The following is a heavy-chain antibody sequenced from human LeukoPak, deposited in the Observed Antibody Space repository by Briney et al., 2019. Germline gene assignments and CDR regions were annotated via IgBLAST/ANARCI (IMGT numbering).Heavy chain of an antibody. CDR3: ARPGCGGNCYYRMDV. CDR2: VSYDITRT. J-gene: IGHJ6*04. V-gene: IGHV3-23*01. D-gene: IGHD2-21*01. Sequence: PGGSLRLSCAASGFTFSSYAMTWVRQAPGKGLEWISAVSYDITRTFYPVSVKGRFAISRDNSRNTLFLQMNSLRADDTAVYYCARPGCGGNCYYRMDVWGKGTTVTVSS. CDR1: GFTFSSYA.